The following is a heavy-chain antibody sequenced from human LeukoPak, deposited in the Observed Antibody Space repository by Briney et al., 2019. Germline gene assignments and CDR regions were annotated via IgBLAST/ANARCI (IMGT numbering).Heavy chain of an antibody. V-gene: IGHV3-11*05. CDR2: ISHSSSFT. CDR3: ARGSVLWWNFDY. D-gene: IGHD2-21*01. CDR1: GFTFSDYY. Sequence: GGSLRLSCAAFGFTFSDYYMTWIRQAPGKGLEWVSSISHSSSFTYYADSVKGRFTISRDNAKNSLYVQMNSLRAEDTAVYYCARGSVLWWNFDYWGQGTLVTVSS. J-gene: IGHJ4*02.